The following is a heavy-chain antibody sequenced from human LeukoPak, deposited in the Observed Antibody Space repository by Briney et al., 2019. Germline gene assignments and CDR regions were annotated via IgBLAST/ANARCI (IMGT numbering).Heavy chain of an antibody. D-gene: IGHD3-10*01. V-gene: IGHV3-23*01. J-gene: IGHJ4*02. CDR1: GFTFSSYA. CDR3: AKAPPYYYGSGSYFYFDY. CDR2: ISGSGGST. Sequence: GGSLRLSCAASGFTFSSYAMSWVRQAPGKGLEWVSAISGSGGSTYYADSVKGRFTISRDNSKNTLYLQMNSLRAEDTAVYYCAKAPPYYYGSGSYFYFDYWGQGTPVTVSS.